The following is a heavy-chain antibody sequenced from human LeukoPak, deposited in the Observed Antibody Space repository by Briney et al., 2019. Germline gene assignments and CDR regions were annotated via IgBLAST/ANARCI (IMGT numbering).Heavy chain of an antibody. D-gene: IGHD3-22*01. V-gene: IGHV1-8*03. CDR2: MNPNSGNT. CDR3: AKDPGYDSSGYHDY. CDR1: GYTFTSYD. J-gene: IGHJ4*02. Sequence: ASVKVSCKASGYTFTSYDINWVRQATGQGLEWMGWMNPNSGNTGYAQKFQGRVTITRNTSISTAYMELSSLRSEDTAVYYCAKDPGYDSSGYHDYWGQGTLVTVSS.